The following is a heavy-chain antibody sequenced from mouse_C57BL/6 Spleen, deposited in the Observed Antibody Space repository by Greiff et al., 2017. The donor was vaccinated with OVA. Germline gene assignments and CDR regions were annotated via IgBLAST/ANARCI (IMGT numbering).Heavy chain of an antibody. V-gene: IGHV5-4*03. CDR2: ISDGGSYT. D-gene: IGHD4-1*01. CDR1: GFTFSSYA. CDR3: ARGSGTSYYFGY. Sequence: DVKLVESGGGLVKPGGSLKLSCAASGFTFSSYAMSWVRQTPEKRPEWVATISDGGSYTYYPDNVKGRFTISRDNAKNNLYLLMSHLKSEDTAMYYCARGSGTSYYFGYWGQGTTLTVSS. J-gene: IGHJ2*01.